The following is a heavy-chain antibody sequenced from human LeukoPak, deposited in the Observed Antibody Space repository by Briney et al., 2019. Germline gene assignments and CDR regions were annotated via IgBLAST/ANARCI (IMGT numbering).Heavy chain of an antibody. CDR1: GYTFTSFA. CDR3: ARGAYCSGGNCYSGRIGF. V-gene: IGHV1-3*01. Sequence: ASVTVSCTASGYTFTSFAIHWVRQAPGQGLEWMGWVNVGNGKNEYPKNFPDRFTISTDTSATSSYLDVRSLRSEDTAVYYCARGAYCSGGNCYSGRIGFWGQGTLVTVSS. J-gene: IGHJ4*02. CDR2: VNVGNGKN. D-gene: IGHD2-15*01.